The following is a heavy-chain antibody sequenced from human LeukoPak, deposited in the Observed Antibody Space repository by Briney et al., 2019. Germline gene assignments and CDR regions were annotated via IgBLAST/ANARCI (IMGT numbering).Heavy chain of an antibody. CDR2: INDSGNT. CDR1: GGSISTSDYN. CDR3: ARAGMVGAADY. D-gene: IGHD2-15*01. V-gene: IGHV4-39*01. J-gene: IGHJ4*02. Sequence: SETLSLTCTVSGGSISTSDYNWGCIRQPPGKGLEWIGSINDSGNTYYNPSLKRRVTISVDTSKNQFSLQLSSVTAADTAVYYCARAGMVGAADYWGQGTLVAVSS.